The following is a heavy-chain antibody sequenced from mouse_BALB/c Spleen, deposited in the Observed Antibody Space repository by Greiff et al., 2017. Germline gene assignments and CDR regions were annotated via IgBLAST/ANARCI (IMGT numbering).Heavy chain of an antibody. Sequence: QVQLKESGPGLVAPSQSLSITCTVSGFSLTGYGVNWVRQPPGKGLEWLGMIWGDGSTDYNSALKSRLSISKDNSKSQVFLKMNSLQTDDTARYYCASPYYYGSSYAMDYWGQGTSVTVSS. CDR3: ASPYYYGSSYAMDY. CDR1: GFSLTGYG. V-gene: IGHV2-6-7*01. CDR2: IWGDGST. D-gene: IGHD1-1*01. J-gene: IGHJ4*01.